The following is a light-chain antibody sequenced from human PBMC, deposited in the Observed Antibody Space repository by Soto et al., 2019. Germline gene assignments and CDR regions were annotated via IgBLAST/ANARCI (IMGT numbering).Light chain of an antibody. CDR1: SSDIGTYNL. V-gene: IGLV2-23*01. J-gene: IGLJ2*01. CDR3: CSYGRPSTLVV. CDR2: EAI. Sequence: QAALTQPASVSGSPGQTITISCTGTSSDIGTYNLVAWYQQYPDKAPKLMIYEAIKRPSGVSSRFCGSKSGNTASLTISGLLAEDEADYCCCSYGRPSTLVVFGGGTQLPVL.